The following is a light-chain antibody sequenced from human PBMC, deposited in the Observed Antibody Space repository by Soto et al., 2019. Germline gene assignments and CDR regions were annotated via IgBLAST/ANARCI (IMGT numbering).Light chain of an antibody. CDR2: DAP. Sequence: EIVLTQSPATLSLSPGERATLSCRASQSVSSYLAWYQQKPGQAPRLLIYDAPNRATGIPARFSGSGSGTDFTLTITSLAPEDFAVYYCQQRSNWPLSYTFGQGTKVDIK. J-gene: IGKJ2*01. V-gene: IGKV3-11*01. CDR1: QSVSSY. CDR3: QQRSNWPLSYT.